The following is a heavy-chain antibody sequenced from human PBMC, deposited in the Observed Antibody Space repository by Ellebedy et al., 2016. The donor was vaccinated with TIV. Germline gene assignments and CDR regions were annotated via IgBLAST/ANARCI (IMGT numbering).Heavy chain of an antibody. CDR2: INTDGRTR. D-gene: IGHD6-13*01. J-gene: IGHJ4*02. CDR3: VRGGLPAAGDY. V-gene: IGHV3-74*01. Sequence: GESLKISCAASGFTFSSYWMQWVRQVPGKGLVWVSRINTDGRTRNSADSVKGRFTISRDNAKNTLYLQINSLRAEDTAIYYCVRGGLPAAGDYWGQGTLVTVSS. CDR1: GFTFSSYW.